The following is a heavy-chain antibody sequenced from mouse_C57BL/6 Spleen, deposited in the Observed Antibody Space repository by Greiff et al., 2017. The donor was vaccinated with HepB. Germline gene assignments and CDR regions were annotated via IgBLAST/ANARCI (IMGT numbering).Heavy chain of an antibody. CDR1: GYTFTSYW. V-gene: IGHV1-55*01. D-gene: IGHD1-1*01. CDR3: ARGGYYGSSSSFDY. CDR2: ISPGSGST. J-gene: IGHJ2*01. Sequence: QVQLQQPGAELVKPGASVKMSCKASGYTFTSYWITWVKQRPGQGLEWIGDISPGSGSTNYNEKFKSKATLTVDTSSSTAYMQLSSLTSEDSAVYYCARGGYYGSSSSFDYRGQGTTLTVAS.